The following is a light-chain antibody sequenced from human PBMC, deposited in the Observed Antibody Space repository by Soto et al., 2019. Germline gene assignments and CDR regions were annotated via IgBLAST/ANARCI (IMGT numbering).Light chain of an antibody. CDR1: SSDIGGYDH. V-gene: IGLV2-14*01. CDR3: NSYTTSISLYV. CDR2: DVS. Sequence: QSALTQPASVSGSPGQSITVPCTGTSSDIGGYDHVSWYQQHPGKAPKLMVYDVSNRPSGVSDRFSGSKSANTASLTISGLQAEDEADYYCNSYTTSISLYVFGTGTKLTVL. J-gene: IGLJ1*01.